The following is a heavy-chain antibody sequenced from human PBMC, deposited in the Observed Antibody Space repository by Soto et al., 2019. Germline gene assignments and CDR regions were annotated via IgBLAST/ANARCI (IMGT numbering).Heavy chain of an antibody. V-gene: IGHV4-59*01. D-gene: IGHD1-26*01. CDR3: ARNLRWELAFDY. CDR1: VGSISIYY. J-gene: IGHJ4*02. Sequence: PAETLSVTCTFSVGSISIYYWSWIRQPPGKGLELIGYIYYSGSTNYNPSLKSRVTISVDTSKNQFSLKLSSVTAADTAVYYCARNLRWELAFDYWGQGTLVTVSS. CDR2: IYYSGST.